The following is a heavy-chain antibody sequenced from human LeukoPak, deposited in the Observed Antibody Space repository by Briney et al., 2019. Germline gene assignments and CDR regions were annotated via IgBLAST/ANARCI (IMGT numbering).Heavy chain of an antibody. CDR3: ARHRGIAAAGTLRYYYYYMDV. J-gene: IGHJ6*03. CDR1: GGSISSSNW. V-gene: IGHV4-4*02. D-gene: IGHD6-13*01. CDR2: IYHSGST. Sequence: PSETLSLTRAVSGGSISSSNWWSWVRQPPGKGLEWIGEIYHSGSTNYNPSLKSRVTISVDTSKNQFSLKLSSVTAADTAVYYCARHRGIAAAGTLRYYYYYMDVWGKGTTVTISS.